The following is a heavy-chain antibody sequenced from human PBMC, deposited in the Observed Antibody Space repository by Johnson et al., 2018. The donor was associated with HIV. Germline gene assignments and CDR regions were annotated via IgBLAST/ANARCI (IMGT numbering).Heavy chain of an antibody. CDR1: GFTFSSYA. D-gene: IGHD6-13*01. V-gene: IGHV3-30-3*01. J-gene: IGHJ3*02. Sequence: QVQLVESGGGVVQPGRSLRLSCAASGFTFSSYAMHWVRQAPGKGLEWVAVISYDGSNKYYADSVKGRFTISRDNSKNTLYLQMNSLRAEDTAVYYCARASSSWYQGRAFDICGQGTMVTVSS. CDR2: ISYDGSNK. CDR3: ARASSSWYQGRAFDI.